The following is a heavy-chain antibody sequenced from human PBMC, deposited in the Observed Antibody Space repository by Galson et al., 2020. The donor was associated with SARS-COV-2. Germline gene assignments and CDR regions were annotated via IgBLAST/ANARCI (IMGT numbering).Heavy chain of an antibody. Sequence: ASVKVSCKVSGYTLTELSMHWVRQAPGKGLEWMGGFDPQDRKTIYAQKFQGRVSMTEDTSTDTAYIELSSLRSEDTAVYFCATVTYWGQGTLVTVSS. CDR2: FDPQDRKT. V-gene: IGHV1-24*01. D-gene: IGHD2-21*02. CDR3: ATVTY. J-gene: IGHJ4*02. CDR1: GYTLTELS.